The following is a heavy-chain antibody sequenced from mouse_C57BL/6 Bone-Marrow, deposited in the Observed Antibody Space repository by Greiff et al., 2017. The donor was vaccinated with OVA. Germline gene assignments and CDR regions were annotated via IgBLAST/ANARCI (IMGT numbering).Heavy chain of an antibody. J-gene: IGHJ1*03. CDR2: FYPGSGSI. Sequence: QVQLQQSGAELVKPGASVKLSCKASGYTFTEYTIHWVKQRSGQGLEWIGWFYPGSGSIKYNEKFKDKATLTADKSSSTVYMELSRLTSEDSAVYFCARHEEVIYYYGSRGYFDVWGTGTTVTVSS. CDR1: GYTFTEYT. CDR3: ARHEEVIYYYGSRGYFDV. V-gene: IGHV1-62-2*01. D-gene: IGHD1-1*01.